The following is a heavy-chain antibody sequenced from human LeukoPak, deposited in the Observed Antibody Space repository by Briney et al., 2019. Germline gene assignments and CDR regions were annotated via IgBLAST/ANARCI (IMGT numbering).Heavy chain of an antibody. J-gene: IGHJ4*02. CDR1: GFTFSPYS. CDR2: INAHRTT. CDR3: ARVTYGSGTYGAFDY. V-gene: IGHV3-48*01. D-gene: IGHD3-10*01. Sequence: PGGSLRLSCATSGFTFSPYSINWVRQAPGKGLEWISYINAHRTTYYADSVEGRFTISRDNSKNTLYLQMNSLRAEDTAVYYCARVTYGSGTYGAFDYWGQETLVTVSS.